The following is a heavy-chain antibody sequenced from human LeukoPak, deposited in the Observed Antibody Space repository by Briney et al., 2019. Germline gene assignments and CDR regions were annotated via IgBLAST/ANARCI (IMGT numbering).Heavy chain of an antibody. Sequence: GGSLRLSCAASGFTFSSYAVSWVRQAPGKGLEWVSVISGGRGTIYYADSVKGRFTISRDNSKNTLYLQMNSLRAGDTAVYYCARANGFTYGYSDYWGQGTLVTVSS. CDR3: ARANGFTYGYSDY. D-gene: IGHD5-18*01. J-gene: IGHJ4*02. CDR1: GFTFSSYA. V-gene: IGHV3-23*01. CDR2: ISGGRGTI.